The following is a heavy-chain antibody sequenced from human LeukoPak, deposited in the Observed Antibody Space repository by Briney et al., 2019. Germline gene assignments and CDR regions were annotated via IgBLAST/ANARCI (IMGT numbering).Heavy chain of an antibody. V-gene: IGHV3-11*04. CDR2: ISSSVATM. CDR3: ARVKGSYATDY. CDR1: GFTFSDYY. D-gene: IGHD3-16*01. Sequence: PGGSLRLSCAASGFTFSDYYMSWMRQAPGKGLEGVSYISSSVATMSYADSVKGRFTISRENAKNSLYLRMRSLRAVDAAVYYCARVKGSYATDYWGQGALVTVSS. J-gene: IGHJ4*02.